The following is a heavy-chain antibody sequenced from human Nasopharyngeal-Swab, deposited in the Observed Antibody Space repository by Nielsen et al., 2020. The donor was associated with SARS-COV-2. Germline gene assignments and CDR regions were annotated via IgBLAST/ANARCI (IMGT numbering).Heavy chain of an antibody. CDR3: ARDVAIVGATLEN. CDR2: ISSSSSTS. CDR1: EFTMSRNG. V-gene: IGHV3-48*02. J-gene: IGHJ4*02. Sequence: GGSLRLSCAASEFTMSRNGMHWVRQAPGKGLEWVAYISSSSSTSYYADSVKGRFTISRDNPKNSLYLQMNSLRDEDTAIYYCARDVAIVGATLENWGQGTRVTVSS. D-gene: IGHD1-26*01.